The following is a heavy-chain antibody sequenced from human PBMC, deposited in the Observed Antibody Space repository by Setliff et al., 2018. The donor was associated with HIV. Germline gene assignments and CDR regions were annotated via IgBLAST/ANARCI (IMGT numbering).Heavy chain of an antibody. J-gene: IGHJ6*02. V-gene: IGHV5-51*01. CDR3: ARTAGSYYYYGMDV. D-gene: IGHD6-19*01. CDR1: GYTFTSYW. CDR2: IYPGDSDT. Sequence: GESLTISCKVSGYTFTSYWIAWVRQMPGKGLEWMGIIYPGDSDTRYSPSFQGQVTISADKSITTAYLQWSSLGASDTAMYYCARTAGSYYYYGMDVWGQGTTVTVSS.